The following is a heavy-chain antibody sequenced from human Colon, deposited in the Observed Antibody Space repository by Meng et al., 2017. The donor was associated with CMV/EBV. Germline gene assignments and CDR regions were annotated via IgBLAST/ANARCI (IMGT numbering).Heavy chain of an antibody. J-gene: IGHJ4*02. V-gene: IGHV3-73*01. CDR2: IKSKANNYET. Sequence: FSFSGPPIPWVRQASGKGLEWVGRIKSKANNYETAYAASVKGRFTISRDDSKNMAYLQMSSLKTEDTAVYYCTRPQYYYDSSGSDFWGQGTLVTVSS. CDR3: TRPQYYYDSSGSDF. D-gene: IGHD3-22*01. CDR1: FSFSGPP.